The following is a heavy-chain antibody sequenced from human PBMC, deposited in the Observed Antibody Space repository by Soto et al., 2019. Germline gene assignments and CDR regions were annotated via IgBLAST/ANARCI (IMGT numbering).Heavy chain of an antibody. CDR2: IYHSGST. CDR3: ARARIAVAGTISFDY. Sequence: PSETLSLTCAVSGGSISSSNWWSWVRQPPGKGLEWIGEIYHSGSTNYNPSLKSRVTISVDKSKNQFSLKLSSVTAADTAVYYCARARIAVAGTISFDYWGQGTLVTVSX. CDR1: GGSISSSNW. V-gene: IGHV4-4*02. J-gene: IGHJ4*02. D-gene: IGHD6-19*01.